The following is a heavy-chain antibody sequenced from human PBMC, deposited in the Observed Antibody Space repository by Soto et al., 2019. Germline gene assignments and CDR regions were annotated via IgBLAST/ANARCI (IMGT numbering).Heavy chain of an antibody. CDR3: AREGHSSSWLNWFDH. Sequence: EVQLVESGGGLVQPGGSLRLSCVASGFTFRSYSMNWVRQAPGKGLEWVSHITSSITTINYADSVKGRFTISRDNAKIALYLQMNSLRDYDTAVYYCAREGHSSSWLNWFDHWGQGTLVTVSS. D-gene: IGHD6-6*01. V-gene: IGHV3-48*02. CDR1: GFTFRSYS. J-gene: IGHJ5*02. CDR2: ITSSITTI.